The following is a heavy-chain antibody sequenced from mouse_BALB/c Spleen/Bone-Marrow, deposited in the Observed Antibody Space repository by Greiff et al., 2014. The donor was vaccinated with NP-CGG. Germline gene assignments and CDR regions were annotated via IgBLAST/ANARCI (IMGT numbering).Heavy chain of an antibody. Sequence: QVQLQQSGAELVRPGSSVKISCKASGYAFSSYWMNWVKQRPGQGLEWIGQIYPGDGDTNYNGKFKGKATLTADKSSSTAYMQLSSLTSEDSAVYFCAREDGNSPFAYWGQGTPVTVSA. J-gene: IGHJ3*01. CDR3: AREDGNSPFAY. D-gene: IGHD1-1*01. V-gene: IGHV1-80*01. CDR1: GYAFSSYW. CDR2: IYPGDGDT.